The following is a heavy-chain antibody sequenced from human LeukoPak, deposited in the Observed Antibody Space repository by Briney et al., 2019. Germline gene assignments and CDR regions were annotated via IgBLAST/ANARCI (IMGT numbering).Heavy chain of an antibody. Sequence: PGGSLRLSCAASGFTFSGSAMHWVRQASGRGLEWVGRIRSKANNYATTYGASVKGRFTISRDDSKNTAYLQMNSLKTEDTAVYYCSRLRHDTLTGPIDDWGQGTLVTVSS. V-gene: IGHV3-73*01. J-gene: IGHJ4*02. D-gene: IGHD3-9*01. CDR1: GFTFSGSA. CDR2: IRSKANNYAT. CDR3: SRLRHDTLTGPIDD.